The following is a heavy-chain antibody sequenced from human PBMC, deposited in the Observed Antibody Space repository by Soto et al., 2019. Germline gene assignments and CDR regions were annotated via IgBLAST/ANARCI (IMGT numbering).Heavy chain of an antibody. J-gene: IGHJ5*02. Sequence: VASVKVSCKASGGTFSSYAISWVRQAPGQGLEWMGGIIPIFVTANYAQKFQSRVTITADESTSTAYMELSSLRSEDTAVYYCARGLGAPYNWFDPWGQGTLVTVSS. CDR2: IIPIFVTA. D-gene: IGHD1-26*01. CDR1: GGTFSSYA. V-gene: IGHV1-69*13. CDR3: ARGLGAPYNWFDP.